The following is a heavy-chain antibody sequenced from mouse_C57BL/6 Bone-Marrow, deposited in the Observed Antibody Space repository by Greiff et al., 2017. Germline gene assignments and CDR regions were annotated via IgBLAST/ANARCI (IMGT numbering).Heavy chain of an antibody. J-gene: IGHJ2*01. CDR1: GYTFTSYD. CDR2: IYPGDGSI. Sequence: VQRVESGPELVKPGASVKLSCKASGYTFTSYDINWVKQRPGQGLEWIGWIYPGDGSIKYNEKFKGKATLTVDTSSSTAYRELHSLTSEDSAVYFCARSGVTKVVAYYFDYWGQGTTLTVSS. V-gene: IGHV1-85*01. D-gene: IGHD1-1*01. CDR3: ARSGVTKVVAYYFDY.